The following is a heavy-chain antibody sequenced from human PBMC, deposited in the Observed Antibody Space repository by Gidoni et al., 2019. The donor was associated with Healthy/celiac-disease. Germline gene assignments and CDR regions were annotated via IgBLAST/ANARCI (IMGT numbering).Heavy chain of an antibody. Sequence: EVQLVEPGGGLVKPGGSLSLSCAAAGFTFSNAWMSWVRQAPGKGLEWVDRIKSKTDGGTTDYAAPVKGRFTISRDDSKNTLYLQMNSLKTEDTDVYYCTTAMVRGVPQFDYWGQGTLVTVSS. CDR3: TTAMVRGVPQFDY. V-gene: IGHV3-15*01. CDR1: GFTFSNAW. D-gene: IGHD3-10*01. CDR2: IKSKTDGGTT. J-gene: IGHJ4*02.